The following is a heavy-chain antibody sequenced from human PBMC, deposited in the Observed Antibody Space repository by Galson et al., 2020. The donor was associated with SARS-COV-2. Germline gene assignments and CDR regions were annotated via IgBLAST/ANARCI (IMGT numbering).Heavy chain of an antibody. V-gene: IGHV3-11*06. CDR1: GYSFSDYY. CDR3: ARNGRDCSGGICYGAEYFQH. J-gene: IGHJ1*01. CDR2: ISRSGSYT. Sequence: GESLKISCAASGYSFSDYYMSWIRQAPGKGLEWVSYISRSGSYTNYADSVKGRFTISRDNAKKSQYLQMNSLRAEDTAVYYCARNGRDCSGGICYGAEYFQHWGQGTLVIVSS. D-gene: IGHD2-15*01.